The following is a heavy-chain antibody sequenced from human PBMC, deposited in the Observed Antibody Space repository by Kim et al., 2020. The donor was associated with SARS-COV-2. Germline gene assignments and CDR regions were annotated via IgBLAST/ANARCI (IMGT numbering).Heavy chain of an antibody. Sequence: ASVKVSCKVSGYTLTELSMHWVRQAPGKGLEWMGGFDPEDGETIYAQKFQGRVTMTEDTSTDTAYMELSSLRSEDTAVYYCATDVVRGYDFWSGFRTGSFGYWGQGTLVTVSS. CDR1: GYTLTELS. CDR2: FDPEDGET. CDR3: ATDVVRGYDFWSGFRTGSFGY. J-gene: IGHJ4*02. V-gene: IGHV1-24*01. D-gene: IGHD3-3*01.